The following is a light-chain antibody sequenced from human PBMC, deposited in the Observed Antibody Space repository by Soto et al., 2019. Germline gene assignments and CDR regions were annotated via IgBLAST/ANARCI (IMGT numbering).Light chain of an antibody. V-gene: IGKV3-20*01. CDR2: GAS. J-gene: IGKJ2*01. Sequence: ETVLTQSPGTLSLSPGERTTISCRASRSVSSSFLTWFQQQPGLAPRLLIYGASSRAPGIPDRFSGSGSGTDFTLSISRLAPEDFAVYYCHQYGNSPYTFGQGTKLEIK. CDR3: HQYGNSPYT. CDR1: RSVSSSF.